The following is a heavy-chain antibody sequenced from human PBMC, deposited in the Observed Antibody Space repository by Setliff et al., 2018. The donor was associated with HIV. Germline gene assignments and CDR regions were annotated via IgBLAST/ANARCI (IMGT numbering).Heavy chain of an antibody. Sequence: PSETLSLTCTVSGGSISSYYWSWIRQPAAKGLEWMWRIYTSGSTNYNPSLKIRVTMSVATSKNQFYLQLSSVTAADTAVYYCAREIPYSYVGSGQPLWGQGTLVTVSS. D-gene: IGHD3-22*01. V-gene: IGHV4-4*07. CDR1: GGSISSYY. CDR3: AREIPYSYVGSGQPL. CDR2: IYTSGST. J-gene: IGHJ4*02.